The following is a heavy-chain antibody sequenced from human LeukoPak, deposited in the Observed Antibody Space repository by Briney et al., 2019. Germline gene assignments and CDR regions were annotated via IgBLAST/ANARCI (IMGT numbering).Heavy chain of an antibody. Sequence: GGSLRLSCAASGFTFSSYATSWVRQAPGKGLEWVSAISGSGGSTYYADSVKGRFTISRDNAKSSLYLQMNSLRAEDTAVYYCARVPEGYDFWSGYSPSYYFDYWGQGTLVTVSS. CDR3: ARVPEGYDFWSGYSPSYYFDY. V-gene: IGHV3-23*01. J-gene: IGHJ4*02. CDR2: ISGSGGST. D-gene: IGHD3-3*01. CDR1: GFTFSSYA.